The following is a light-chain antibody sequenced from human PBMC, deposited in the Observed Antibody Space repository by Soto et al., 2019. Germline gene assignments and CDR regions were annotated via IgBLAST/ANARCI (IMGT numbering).Light chain of an antibody. V-gene: IGKV1-5*03. CDR1: QTISSW. CDR3: QHYNSYSEA. Sequence: DIQMTQSPSTLSGSVGDRVTITCRASQTISSWLAWYQQKPGKAPKLLIYKASTLKSGVPSRFSGSGSGTEFTLTISSMPTADFAHYYCQHYNSYSEAFGQGTKVDIK. CDR2: KAS. J-gene: IGKJ1*01.